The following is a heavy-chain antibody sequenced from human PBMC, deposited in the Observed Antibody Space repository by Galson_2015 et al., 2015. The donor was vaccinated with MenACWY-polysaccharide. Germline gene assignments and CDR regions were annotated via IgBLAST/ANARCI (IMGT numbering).Heavy chain of an antibody. J-gene: IGHJ4*02. CDR3: ARAASHYDSSGYYLDY. D-gene: IGHD3-22*01. CDR2: TYYRSKWYN. CDR1: GDSASSHSAA. Sequence: CAISGDSASSHSAAWNWIRQSPSRGLEWLGRTYYRSKWYNDYAVSVKSRITINPDTSKNQFSLQLNSVTPEDTAVYYCARAASHYDSSGYYLDYWGQGTLVTVSS. V-gene: IGHV6-1*01.